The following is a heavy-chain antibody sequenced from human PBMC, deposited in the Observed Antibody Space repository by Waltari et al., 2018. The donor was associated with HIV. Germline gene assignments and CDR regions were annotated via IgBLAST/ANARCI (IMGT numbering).Heavy chain of an antibody. J-gene: IGHJ5*02. D-gene: IGHD4-17*01. CDR3: ARGIHDRGDYRHLDL. Sequence: EQLQESGPGLVKPSQTLSLTCTVPNVSLTNAKFYWNWIRQSATKDLEWLGYIHHSGSSYVSPSVRSRADISIDTSANHFSLHLTSVTAADTAKYFCARGIHDRGDYRHLDLWGRGLAVIVSS. V-gene: IGHV4-31*03. CDR1: NVSLTNAKFY. CDR2: IHHSGSS.